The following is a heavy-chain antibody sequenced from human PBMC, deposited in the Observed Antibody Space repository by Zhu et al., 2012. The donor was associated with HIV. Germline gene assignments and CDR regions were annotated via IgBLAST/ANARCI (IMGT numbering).Heavy chain of an antibody. Sequence: QVQLQESGPGLVKPSETLSLTCTVSGYSISSGYYWGWIRQSPGKGLEWTGSIHYSGSTYYNPSLKSRVTMSVDTSKNQFSLKLNSVTAADTAVYYCANHDYGDYYAFDIWGQGTMVTVS. CDR3: ANHDYGDYYAFDI. D-gene: IGHD4-17*01. CDR2: IHYSGST. CDR1: GYSISSGYY. J-gene: IGHJ3*02. V-gene: IGHV4-38-2*02.